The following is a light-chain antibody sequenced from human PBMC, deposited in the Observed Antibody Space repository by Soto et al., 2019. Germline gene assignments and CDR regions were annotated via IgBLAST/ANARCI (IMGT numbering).Light chain of an antibody. CDR2: DVN. CDR3: SSYTSSIS. CDR1: SSDVGGYHY. J-gene: IGLJ2*01. V-gene: IGLV2-14*01. Sequence: QSALTQPASVSGSPGQSITISCTGTSSDVGGYHYVSWYQQHPGKAPKLMIYDVNTRPSGVSNRFSGSQSGTTASLTISGLQAEDEADYYCSSYTSSISFGGGTKLTVL.